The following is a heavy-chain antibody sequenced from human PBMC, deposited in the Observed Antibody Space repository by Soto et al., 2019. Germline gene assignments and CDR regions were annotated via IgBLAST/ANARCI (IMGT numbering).Heavy chain of an antibody. V-gene: IGHV1-2*04. Sequence: ASVKVSCKASGYTFTGYYMHWVRQAPGQGLEWMGWINPNSGGTNYAQKFQGWVTMTRDTSISTAYMELSRLRSDDTAVYYCARENYYDSSGYYTGKNYYYGTDVSGQATTVTVSS. CDR2: INPNSGGT. J-gene: IGHJ6*02. CDR1: GYTFTGYY. D-gene: IGHD3-22*01. CDR3: ARENYYDSSGYYTGKNYYYGTDV.